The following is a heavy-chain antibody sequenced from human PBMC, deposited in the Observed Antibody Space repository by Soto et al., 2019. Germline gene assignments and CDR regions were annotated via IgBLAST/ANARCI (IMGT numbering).Heavy chain of an antibody. V-gene: IGHV2-5*02. Sequence: QITLKESGPTLVKPTQTLTLTCTFSGFSLSTSGVGVGWIRQPPGKALEWLVFVYWDDDKRYSPSLRSRLTITKHTSKNQVVLTMTNVDPVDTATYFCSHRRIGVSQWNYGYFDYWGQGTLVTVSS. J-gene: IGHJ4*02. CDR1: GFSLSTSGVG. CDR3: SHRRIGVSQWNYGYFDY. CDR2: VYWDDDK. D-gene: IGHD6-19*01.